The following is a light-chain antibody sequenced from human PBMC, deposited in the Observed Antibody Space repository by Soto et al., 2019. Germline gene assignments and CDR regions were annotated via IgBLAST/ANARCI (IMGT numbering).Light chain of an antibody. J-gene: IGLJ7*01. CDR2: EVT. Sequence: QSVLTQPPSASGSPGQSGTISCAGSSSDIGASNSVSWYQQHPGKAPKLLISEVTKRPSGVPDRFSGSKSGNTASLTVSGLQADDEADYYCGSKAGSNKHVVFGGGTQLTVL. CDR1: SSDIGASNS. CDR3: GSKAGSNKHVV. V-gene: IGLV2-8*01.